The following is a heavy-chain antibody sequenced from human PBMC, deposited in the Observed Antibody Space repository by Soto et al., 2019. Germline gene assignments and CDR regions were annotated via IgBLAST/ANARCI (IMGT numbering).Heavy chain of an antibody. V-gene: IGHV3-66*04. CDR1: GFTVSSNY. CDR3: ARHETLKGYYGS. D-gene: IGHD1-26*01. Sequence: GGSLRLSCAASGFTVSSNYMSWVRQAPGKGLEWVSVIYSGGSTYYADSVKGRFTISRDNSKNTLYLQMNSLRAEDTAVYYCARHETLKGYYGSWGQETLFTVSS. J-gene: IGHJ4*02. CDR2: IYSGGST.